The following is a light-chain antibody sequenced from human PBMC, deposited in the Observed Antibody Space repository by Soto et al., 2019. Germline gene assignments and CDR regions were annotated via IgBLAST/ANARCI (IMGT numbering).Light chain of an antibody. V-gene: IGKV1-5*03. CDR2: KAS. Sequence: DIQMTQSPSTLSASVGDRVTISCRASQSIDTWLAWYQQKPGKAPKLLIYKASSLDSGVPSRFRGSGSETEFTLTISSLQPDDFATYYCQQYNSPMWTFGQGTKVEIK. CDR1: QSIDTW. CDR3: QQYNSPMWT. J-gene: IGKJ1*01.